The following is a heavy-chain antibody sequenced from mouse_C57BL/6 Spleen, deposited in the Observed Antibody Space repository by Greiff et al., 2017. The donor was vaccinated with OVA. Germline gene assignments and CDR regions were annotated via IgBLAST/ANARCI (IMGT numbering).Heavy chain of an antibody. J-gene: IGHJ2*01. V-gene: IGHV5-16*01. CDR3: ARGYYGAEFDY. CDR1: GFTFSDYY. Sequence: EVMLVESEGGLVQPGSSMKLSCTASGFTFSDYYMAWVRQVPEKGLEWVANINYDGSSTYYLDSLKSRFIISRDNAKNILYLQMSSLKSEDTATYYCARGYYGAEFDYWGQGTTLTVSS. D-gene: IGHD1-1*01. CDR2: INYDGSST.